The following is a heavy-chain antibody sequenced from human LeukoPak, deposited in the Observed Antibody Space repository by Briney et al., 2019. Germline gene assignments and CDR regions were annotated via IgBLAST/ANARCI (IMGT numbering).Heavy chain of an antibody. CDR3: ATGSGRSNWFDP. CDR2: INPNSGGT. V-gene: IGHV1-2*02. D-gene: IGHD2-15*01. J-gene: IGHJ5*02. CDR1: GYTFTGYY. Sequence: GASVKVSCKASGYTFTGYYMHWVRQAPGQGLEWMGWINPNSGGTNYALKFQGRVTMTRDTSISTAYMELSRLRSDDTAVYCCATGSGRSNWFDPWGQGTLVTVSS.